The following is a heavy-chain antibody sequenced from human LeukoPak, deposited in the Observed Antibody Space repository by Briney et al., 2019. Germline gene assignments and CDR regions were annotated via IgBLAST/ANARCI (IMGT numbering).Heavy chain of an antibody. CDR3: AQHNSGIGFDP. D-gene: IGHD6-19*01. Sequence: GGSLRLSCAASGFTFSSYAMSWVRQALGKGLEWVSASGSGGGTYYADSVKGRFTISRDNSKNTLYLQMNSLRAEDTAVYYCAQHNSGIGFDPWGQGTLVTVSS. CDR2: SGSGGGT. V-gene: IGHV3-23*01. CDR1: GFTFSSYA. J-gene: IGHJ5*02.